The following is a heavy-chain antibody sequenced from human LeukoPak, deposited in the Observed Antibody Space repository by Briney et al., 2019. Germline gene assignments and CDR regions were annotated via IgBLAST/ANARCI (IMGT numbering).Heavy chain of an antibody. D-gene: IGHD3-10*01. CDR2: INPSGGST. J-gene: IGHJ6*03. CDR1: GYTFTSYY. V-gene: IGHV1-46*01. CDR3: ARDGLPMVRGVIITYYMDV. Sequence: ASVKVSCKASGYTFTSYYMHWVRQAPGQGLEWMGIINPSGGSTSYAQKFQGRVTMTRDMSTSTVYMELSSLRSEDTAVYYCARDGLPMVRGVIITYYMDVWGKGTTVTVSS.